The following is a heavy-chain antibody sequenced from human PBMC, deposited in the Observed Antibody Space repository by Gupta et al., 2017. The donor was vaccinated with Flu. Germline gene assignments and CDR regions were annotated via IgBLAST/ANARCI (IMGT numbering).Heavy chain of an antibody. Sequence: VRQAPGKGLECVGRIKTKTDGGTSEYASPVKGRFTISRDDSKNTVFLQMNSLETEDTAVYYCSTGGGYGMKYYFDFWGRGTLVTVSS. CDR2: IKTKTDGGTS. D-gene: IGHD5-12*01. CDR3: STGGGYGMKYYFDF. J-gene: IGHJ4*02. V-gene: IGHV3-15*01.